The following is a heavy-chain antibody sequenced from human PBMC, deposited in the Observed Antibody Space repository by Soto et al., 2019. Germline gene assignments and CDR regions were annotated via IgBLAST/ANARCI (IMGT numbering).Heavy chain of an antibody. J-gene: IGHJ6*02. CDR3: ARDRPLYCSGGSCYPDYYYYGMDV. Sequence: GGSLRLSCAASGCTFRSYWMHWVRQAPGKGLVWVSRINSDGSSTSYADSVKGRFTISRDNAKNTLYLQMNSLRAEDTAVYYCARDRPLYCSGGSCYPDYYYYGMDVWGQGTTVTVS. CDR1: GCTFRSYW. D-gene: IGHD2-15*01. CDR2: INSDGSST. V-gene: IGHV3-74*01.